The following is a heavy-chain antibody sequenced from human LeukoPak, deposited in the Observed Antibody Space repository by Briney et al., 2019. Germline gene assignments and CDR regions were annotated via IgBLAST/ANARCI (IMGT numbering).Heavy chain of an antibody. CDR3: ARDSGFGELLGYFDY. V-gene: IGHV4-38-2*02. CDR1: GYSISSGYY. D-gene: IGHD3-10*01. J-gene: IGHJ4*02. CDR2: IYHSGST. Sequence: SETLSLTCTVSGYSISSGYYWGWIRQPPGKGLEWIGSIYHSGSTYYNPSLKSRVTISVDTSKNQFSLKLGSVTAADTAAYYCARDSGFGELLGYFDYWGQGTLVTVSS.